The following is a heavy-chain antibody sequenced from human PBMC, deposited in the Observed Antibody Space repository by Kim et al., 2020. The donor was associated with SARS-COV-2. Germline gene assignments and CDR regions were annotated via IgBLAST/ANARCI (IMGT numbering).Heavy chain of an antibody. CDR2: SRNEANTYTI. CDR1: GFSFNDYY. CDR3: VRGGSSTGYFSGMDV. D-gene: IGHD3-9*01. Sequence: GGSLRLSCATSGFSFNDYYINLVRQSPARGLEWAGRSRNEANTYTIEYAASVKGRATISRDFSQKSLSLQMTDLRTEDTAVSYCVRGGSSTGYFSGMDV. V-gene: IGHV3-72*01. J-gene: IGHJ6*01.